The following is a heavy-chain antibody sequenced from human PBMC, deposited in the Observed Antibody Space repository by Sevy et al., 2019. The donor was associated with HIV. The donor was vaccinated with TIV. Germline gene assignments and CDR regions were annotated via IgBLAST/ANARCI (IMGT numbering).Heavy chain of an antibody. CDR1: GFVFSSYA. D-gene: IGHD3-22*01. CDR3: ARPSFRGWLSSAAFDI. Sequence: GGSLRLSCTASGFVFSSYAMHWVRQAPGKGLEWVAFIAYDGSSKNYADSVKGRFTVSRDNSKNTLYLQMNSLGAEVTAVYYCARPSFRGWLSSAAFDIWGQGTMVTVSS. CDR2: IAYDGSSK. V-gene: IGHV3-30*04. J-gene: IGHJ3*02.